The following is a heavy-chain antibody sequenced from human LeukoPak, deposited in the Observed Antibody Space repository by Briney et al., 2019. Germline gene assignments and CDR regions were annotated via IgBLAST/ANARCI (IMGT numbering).Heavy chain of an antibody. D-gene: IGHD2-2*01. Sequence: PGGSLRLSCAASGFTFSSYAMSWVRQAPGKGLEWVSVIYSAGSTYYADSVKGRFTISRDNSKNTLFLQMNSLRAEDTAVYYCAKNLHCSSTSCYGADDWGQGTLVTVSS. CDR3: AKNLHCSSTSCYGADD. CDR2: IYSAGST. J-gene: IGHJ4*02. V-gene: IGHV3-23*03. CDR1: GFTFSSYA.